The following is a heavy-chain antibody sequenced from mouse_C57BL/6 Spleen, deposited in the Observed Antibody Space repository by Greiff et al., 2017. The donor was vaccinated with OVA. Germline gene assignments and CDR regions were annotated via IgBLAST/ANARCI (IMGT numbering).Heavy chain of an antibody. J-gene: IGHJ3*01. D-gene: IGHD2-4*01. CDR2: IYPRDGST. CDR1: GYTFTDHT. Sequence: QVQLKESDAELVKPGASVKISCKVSGYTFTDHTIHWMKQRPEQGLEWIGYIYPRDGSTKYNEKFKGKATLTADKSSSTAYMQLNSLTSEDSAVYFWSRAVFYEYPFAYWGQGTLGTVAA. V-gene: IGHV1-78*01. CDR3: SRAVFYEYPFAY.